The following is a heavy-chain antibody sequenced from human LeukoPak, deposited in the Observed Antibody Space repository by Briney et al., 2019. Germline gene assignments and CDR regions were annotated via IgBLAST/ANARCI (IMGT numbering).Heavy chain of an antibody. V-gene: IGHV3-23*01. CDR3: AKDFRIGYSAHFDY. CDR2: IYENGGTT. Sequence: GSLRLSCVGSGFPFRNHAMSWVRQAPEKGLEFVSGIYENGGTTYYADSVKGRFSISRDNSKNTLYLQMDSLRGEDTAVYYCAKDFRIGYSAHFDYWGQGALVTVSS. CDR1: GFPFRNHA. D-gene: IGHD2-21*01. J-gene: IGHJ4*02.